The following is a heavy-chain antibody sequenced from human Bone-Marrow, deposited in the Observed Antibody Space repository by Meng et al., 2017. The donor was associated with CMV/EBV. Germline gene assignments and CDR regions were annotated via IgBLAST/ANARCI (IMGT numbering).Heavy chain of an antibody. CDR2: ISSRSTTI. CDR3: ARVKLLGNYGMDV. D-gene: IGHD2-21*02. J-gene: IGHJ6*01. Sequence: GGSLRLSCAASGFTFSSYSMNWVRQAPGKGLEWVSYISSRSTTIYYSDTVKGRFTISRDNGKNSLYLQMNSLRAEDTAVYYCARVKLLGNYGMDVWGQGTTVTCSS. V-gene: IGHV3-48*04. CDR1: GFTFSSYS.